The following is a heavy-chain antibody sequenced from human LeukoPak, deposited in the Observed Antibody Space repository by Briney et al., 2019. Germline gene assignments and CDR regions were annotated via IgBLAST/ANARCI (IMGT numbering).Heavy chain of an antibody. CDR3: AKEDCSGGRCYPLHY. J-gene: IGHJ4*02. CDR2: INWNGGST. D-gene: IGHD2-15*01. Sequence: GGSLRLSCAASGFTFDDYVMTWVRQTPGKGLEWVSTINWNGGSTAYADSVKGRFTISRDNAKNSLYLQMNSLRAEDAAVYYCAKEDCSGGRCYPLHYWGQGTLVTVSS. CDR1: GFTFDDYV. V-gene: IGHV3-20*04.